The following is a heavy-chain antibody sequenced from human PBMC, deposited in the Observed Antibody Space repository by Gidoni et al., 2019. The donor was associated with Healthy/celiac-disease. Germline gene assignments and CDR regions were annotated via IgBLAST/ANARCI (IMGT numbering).Heavy chain of an antibody. D-gene: IGHD5-18*01. CDR1: GGSLSSYY. Sequence: QVQLQESGPGLVKPSETLSLTCTVSGGSLSSYYWSWIRQPPGKGLEWIGYIYYSGSTNYNPSLKSRVTISVDTSKNQFSLKLSSVTAADTAVYYCARAQRIQLWKRGAFDSWGQGTMVTVSS. J-gene: IGHJ3*02. CDR2: IYYSGST. CDR3: ARAQRIQLWKRGAFDS. V-gene: IGHV4-59*01.